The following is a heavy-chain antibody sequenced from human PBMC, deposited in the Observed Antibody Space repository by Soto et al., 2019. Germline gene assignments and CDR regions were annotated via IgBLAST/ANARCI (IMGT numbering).Heavy chain of an antibody. CDR3: ARDVGYCSSTSCPEVGWLDP. J-gene: IGHJ5*02. CDR1: GFTFSSYA. D-gene: IGHD2-2*01. Sequence: GGSLRLSCAASGFTFSSYAMHWVRQAPGKGLEWVAVISYDGSNKYYADSVKGRFTISRDNSKNTLYLQMNSLRAEDTAVYYCARDVGYCSSTSCPEVGWLDPWGQGTLVTVSS. V-gene: IGHV3-30-3*01. CDR2: ISYDGSNK.